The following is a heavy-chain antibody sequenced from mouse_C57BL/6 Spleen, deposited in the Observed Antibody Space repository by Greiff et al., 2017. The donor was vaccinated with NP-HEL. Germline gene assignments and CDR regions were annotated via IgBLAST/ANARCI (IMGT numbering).Heavy chain of an antibody. D-gene: IGHD4-1*01. CDR3: ARQTGTDAMDY. CDR2: ISSGGSYT. V-gene: IGHV5-6*02. CDR1: GFTFSSYG. J-gene: IGHJ4*01. Sequence: DVMLVESGGDLVKPGGSLKLSCAASGFTFSSYGMSWVRQTPDKRLEWVATISSGGSYTYYPDSVKGRFTISRDNAKNTLYLQMSSLKSEDTAMYYCARQTGTDAMDYWGQGTSVTVSS.